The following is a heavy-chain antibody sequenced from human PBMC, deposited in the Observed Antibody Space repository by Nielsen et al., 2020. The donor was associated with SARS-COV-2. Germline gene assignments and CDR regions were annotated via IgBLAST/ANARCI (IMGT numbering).Heavy chain of an antibody. CDR2: VSMDGRGT. J-gene: IGHJ4*02. V-gene: IGHV3-74*01. CDR3: TRDGHHWDLDN. CDR1: GFTFSNYW. D-gene: IGHD7-27*01. Sequence: LSLTCAASGFTFSNYWMRWVRQAPGKGLVWVARVSMDGRGTNYADSVKGRFTISRDNAENTLHLDMSSLRVGDSAVYYCTRDGHHWDLDNWGQGALVTVSS.